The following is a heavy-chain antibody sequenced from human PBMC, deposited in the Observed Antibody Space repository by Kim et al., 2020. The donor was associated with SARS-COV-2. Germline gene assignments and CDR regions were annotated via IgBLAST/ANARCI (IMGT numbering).Heavy chain of an antibody. Sequence: GGSLRLSCAASGFTFSSYCMHWVRQAPGKGLVWVSRINTDGSITNYADSVKGRFTISRDNAKNTLYLQMNSLRAEDTAMYYCARGGSSSAYSLLDSWGQGTLVSVSS. D-gene: IGHD5-18*01. CDR3: ARGGSSSAYSLLDS. J-gene: IGHJ4*02. CDR2: INTDGSIT. V-gene: IGHV3-74*01. CDR1: GFTFSSYC.